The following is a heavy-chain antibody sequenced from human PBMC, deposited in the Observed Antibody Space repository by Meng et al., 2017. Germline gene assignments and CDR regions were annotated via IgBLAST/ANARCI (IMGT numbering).Heavy chain of an antibody. CDR2: IIPIFGTA. V-gene: IGHV1-69*01. CDR3: ARESWFDP. CDR1: GGTFSSYA. J-gene: IGHJ5*02. Sequence: GKRVRSGAEVKKPGCWVKVSCKASGGTFSSYAISWVRQAPGQGIEWMGGIIPIFGTANYAQKFQGRVTITADESTSTAYMELSSLRSEDTAVYYCARESWFDPWGQGTLVTVSS.